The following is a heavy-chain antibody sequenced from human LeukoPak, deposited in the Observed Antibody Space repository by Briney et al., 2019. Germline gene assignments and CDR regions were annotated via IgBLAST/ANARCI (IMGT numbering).Heavy chain of an antibody. CDR3: ARDTSLAGTPYFDY. CDR2: ISSSTTYI. V-gene: IGHV3-21*01. CDR1: GFTFTIYA. Sequence: GGSLRLSCAASGFTFTIYAMDWVRQAPGKGLEWVSSISSSTTYIYYADSVKGRFTISRDNAKNSLYLQMNSLRAEDTAVYYCARDTSLAGTPYFDYWGQGTLVTVSS. J-gene: IGHJ4*02. D-gene: IGHD1-1*01.